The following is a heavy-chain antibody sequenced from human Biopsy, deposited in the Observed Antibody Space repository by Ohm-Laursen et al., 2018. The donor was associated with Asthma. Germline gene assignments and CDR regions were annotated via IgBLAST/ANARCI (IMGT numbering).Heavy chain of an antibody. V-gene: IGHV4-39*01. CDR1: SGSGGYMRSGSYY. J-gene: IGHJ6*02. Sequence: SDTLSLTCSLSSGSGGYMRSGSYYWGWVRQPPGKGLGWVGGIYYSGTTYYTPSLEWRGPVSADTTKNQFSLKLTSVTAADTAVYYCVRGSSSWHHGPFHYYYGLDVWGQGTTATVSS. D-gene: IGHD6-13*01. CDR2: IYYSGTT. CDR3: VRGSSSWHHGPFHYYYGLDV.